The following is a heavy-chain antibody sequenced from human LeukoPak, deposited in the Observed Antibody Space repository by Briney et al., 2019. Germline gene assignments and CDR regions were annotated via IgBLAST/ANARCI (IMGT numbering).Heavy chain of an antibody. CDR2: ISTYFVNT. Sequence: GASVKVSCKTSGYTFTSYGISWVRQGPGQGLEWMGWISTYFVNTNYAQKLQGRVTMTTDTSTSTAYMELRSLRSDDTAVYYCARTTVTTIFWFDPWGQGTLVTVSS. D-gene: IGHD4-17*01. J-gene: IGHJ5*02. CDR3: ARTTVTTIFWFDP. V-gene: IGHV1-18*01. CDR1: GYTFTSYG.